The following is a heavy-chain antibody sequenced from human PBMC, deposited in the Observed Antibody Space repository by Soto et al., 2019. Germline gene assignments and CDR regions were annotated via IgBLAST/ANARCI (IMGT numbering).Heavy chain of an antibody. J-gene: IGHJ6*03. CDR1: GFTVSSNY. CDR3: ARDRGGSSWDGNYYYYMDV. Sequence: HPGGSLRLSCAASGFTVSSNYMSWVRQAPGKGLEWVSVISGSGGSTYYADSVKGRFTISRDNSKNTLYLQVNSLRAEDTAVYYCARDRGGSSWDGNYYYYMDVWGKGTTVTVSS. D-gene: IGHD6-13*01. CDR2: ISGSGGST. V-gene: IGHV3-66*01.